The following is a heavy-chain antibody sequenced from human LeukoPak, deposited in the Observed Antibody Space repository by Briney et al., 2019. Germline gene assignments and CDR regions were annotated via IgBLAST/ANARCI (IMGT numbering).Heavy chain of an antibody. J-gene: IGHJ4*02. CDR2: INADNGNT. D-gene: IGHD3-10*01. CDR3: AREWVWFGESRYFSY. V-gene: IGHV1-3*01. CDR1: GFTCTNYA. Sequence: ASVKVFCKASGFTCTNYAMHWVRQAPGQRLEWMAWINADNGNTKYSPKFQGRVAITRDTSASTVYMELSSLTSEDTAVYYCAREWVWFGESRYFSYWGQGTLVTVSS.